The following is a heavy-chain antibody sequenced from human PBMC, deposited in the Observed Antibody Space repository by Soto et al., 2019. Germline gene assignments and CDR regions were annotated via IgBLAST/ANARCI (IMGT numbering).Heavy chain of an antibody. D-gene: IGHD3-9*01. Sequence: QLQLVESGGGVVQPGRSLRLSCAASGFTFSNYGMHWVRQTPGKGLEWVAAISYDGGNEYYADSVRGRFTISRDNFRNSVELQMNRMTDDASALYCCAKYFRQPPRGLFYIDVWGKGTTVSVSS. CDR1: GFTFSNYG. V-gene: IGHV3-30*18. CDR3: AKYFRQPPRGLFYIDV. CDR2: ISYDGGNE. J-gene: IGHJ6*03.